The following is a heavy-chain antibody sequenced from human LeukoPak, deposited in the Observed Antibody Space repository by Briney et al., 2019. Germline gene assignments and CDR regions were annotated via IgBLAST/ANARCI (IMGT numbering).Heavy chain of an antibody. CDR2: IYYSGST. J-gene: IGHJ6*03. Sequence: SETLSLTCTVSGGSISSSSYYWGWIRQPPGKGLEWIGSIYYSGSTYYNPSLKSRVTISVDTSKNQFSLKLSSVTAADTAVYYCARADYYYYYMDVWGKGTTVTVSS. CDR1: GGSISSSSYY. CDR3: ARADYYYYYMDV. V-gene: IGHV4-39*07.